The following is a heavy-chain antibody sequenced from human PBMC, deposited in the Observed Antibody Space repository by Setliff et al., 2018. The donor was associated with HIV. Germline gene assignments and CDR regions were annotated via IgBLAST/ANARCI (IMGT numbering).Heavy chain of an antibody. J-gene: IGHJ4*02. CDR1: GGSISSGIYY. Sequence: PSETLSLTCTVSGGSISSGIYYWSWIRQPAGQGLEWIGHIYTSGSTNYSPSVKSRVTISVDTSKNQFSLRLNSVTAADTAVYYCASGRYYDSWSGFDYYFDYWGQGTLVTVSS. CDR3: ASGRYYDSWSGFDYYFDY. V-gene: IGHV4-61*09. D-gene: IGHD3-3*01. CDR2: IYTSGST.